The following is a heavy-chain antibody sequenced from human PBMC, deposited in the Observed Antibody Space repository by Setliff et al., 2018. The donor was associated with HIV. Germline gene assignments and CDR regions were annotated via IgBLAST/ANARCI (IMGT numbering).Heavy chain of an antibody. D-gene: IGHD1-7*01. CDR3: ARENRIMGSRTFGF. CDR2: IYYSGST. Sequence: SETLSLTCSVSGGSISSHYWTWIRQPPGKGLEWIGYIYYSGSTSYNPSLKSRVTISVDSSKNQLSLKVSSVTAADTAVYYCARENRIMGSRTFGFWGRGTLVTVSS. J-gene: IGHJ4*02. CDR1: GGSISSHY. V-gene: IGHV4-59*11.